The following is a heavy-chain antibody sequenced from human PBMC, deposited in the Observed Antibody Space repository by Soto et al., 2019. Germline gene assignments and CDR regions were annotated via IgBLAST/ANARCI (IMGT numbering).Heavy chain of an antibody. Sequence: GGSLRLSCAASGFTFSSYSTNWVRQAPGKGLEWVSYISSSSSTIYYADSVKGRFTISRDNAKNSLYLQMNSLRDEDTAVYYCARDGGGRLQDPYYYGMDVWGRGTTVTSP. V-gene: IGHV3-48*02. CDR3: ARDGGGRLQDPYYYGMDV. CDR1: GFTFSSYS. J-gene: IGHJ6*02. D-gene: IGHD3-16*01. CDR2: ISSSSSTI.